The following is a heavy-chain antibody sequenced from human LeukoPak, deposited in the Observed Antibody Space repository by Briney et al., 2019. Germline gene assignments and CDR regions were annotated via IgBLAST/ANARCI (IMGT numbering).Heavy chain of an antibody. V-gene: IGHV3-9*01. D-gene: IGHD4-17*01. CDR1: GFTLDDYA. Sequence: GGSLRLSCAASGFTLDDYAMHWVRQAPGKGLEWVSGISWNGGSIGYADSVKGRVTISRDNTKNSLYLQMNSLRAEDTALHYCAKAILDMSTVTSFDYWGEGTLVTVSS. J-gene: IGHJ4*02. CDR3: AKAILDMSTVTSFDY. CDR2: ISWNGGSI.